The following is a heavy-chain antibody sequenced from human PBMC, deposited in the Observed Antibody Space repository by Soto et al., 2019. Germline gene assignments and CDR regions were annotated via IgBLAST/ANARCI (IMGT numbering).Heavy chain of an antibody. CDR1: GVSISSYY. D-gene: IGHD6-19*01. V-gene: IGHV4-59*01. J-gene: IGHJ4*02. Sequence: SETLSLTCTVSGVSISSYYWSWIRQPPGKGLEWIGYIYYSGSTNYNPSLKSRVTISVDTSKNQFSLKLSSVTAADTAVYYCAGDKWDGSGWYYSYWGQGTLVTVSS. CDR3: AGDKWDGSGWYYSY. CDR2: IYYSGST.